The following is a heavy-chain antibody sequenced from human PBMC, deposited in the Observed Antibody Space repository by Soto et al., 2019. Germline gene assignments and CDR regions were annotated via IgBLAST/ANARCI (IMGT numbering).Heavy chain of an antibody. J-gene: IGHJ4*02. CDR1: GFTFSSYA. V-gene: IGHV3-23*01. CDR3: AKVLTGYYYYFEY. CDR2: VGGSGEYT. D-gene: IGHD3-9*01. Sequence: LSCAASGFTFSSYAMIWVRQAPGKGLEWVSGVGGSGEYTYYADSVKGRFTISRDNSKNTVYLQISSLRAEDTAVYYCAKVLTGYYYYFEYWGQGTLV.